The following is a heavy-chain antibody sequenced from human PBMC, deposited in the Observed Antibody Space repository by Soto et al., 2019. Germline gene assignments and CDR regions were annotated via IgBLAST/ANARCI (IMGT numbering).Heavy chain of an antibody. J-gene: IGHJ4*02. CDR2: ISGSGGST. V-gene: IGHV3-23*01. CDR3: AKVPTTVTTILDVMYYFDY. Sequence: VGSLRLSCAASGFTFSSYAMSWVRQAPGKGLEWVSAISGSGGSTYYADSVKGRFTISRDNSKNTLYLQMNSLRAEDTAVYYCAKVPTTVTTILDVMYYFDYWGQGTLVTVSS. D-gene: IGHD4-17*01. CDR1: GFTFSSYA.